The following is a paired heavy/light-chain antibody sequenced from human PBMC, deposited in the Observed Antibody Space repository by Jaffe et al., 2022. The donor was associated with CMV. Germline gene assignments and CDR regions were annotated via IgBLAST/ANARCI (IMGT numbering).Heavy chain of an antibody. J-gene: IGHJ4*02. CDR1: GEYVSTNSAA. CDR2: TFFRSKWYI. CDR3: ARAQQPPNETPFQY. V-gene: IGHV6-1*02. Sequence: QIHMQQSGPGLVKPSQTLSLTCTISGEYVSTNSAAWSWVRQSPSRGLEWLGRTFFRSKWYIDYAPSVKSRISIKADRAKNLFSLQLDSVTPDDTAVYYCARAQQPPNETPFQYWGRGVLVTVSS. D-gene: IGHD6-13*01.
Light chain of an antibody. V-gene: IGKV3-20*01. Sequence: EIVLTQSPGTLSLSPGERATLSCRASQTITRNFLAWYQQKPGQAPRLLIYGASNRATGIPARLSASGSGTDFTLTIDRLDPEDFAVYYCQQYDTSPLTFGGGTRVEIK. CDR1: QTITRNF. CDR3: QQYDTSPLT. J-gene: IGKJ4*01. CDR2: GAS.